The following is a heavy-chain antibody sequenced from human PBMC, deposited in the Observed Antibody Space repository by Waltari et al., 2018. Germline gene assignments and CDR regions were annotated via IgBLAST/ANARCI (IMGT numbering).Heavy chain of an antibody. CDR3: APLTGKGFY. D-gene: IGHD7-27*01. Sequence: EVQLVESGGGLVKPGGSLRLSCAASGFNFSDFTMNWVRQAPGKGLERISSISRISTYIYYIDSVKGRVTSSRDNAKNSLALQMDSLRDDDTAVYYCAPLTGKGFYWGLGTLVSVSS. CDR1: GFNFSDFT. V-gene: IGHV3-21*02. J-gene: IGHJ4*02. CDR2: ISRISTYI.